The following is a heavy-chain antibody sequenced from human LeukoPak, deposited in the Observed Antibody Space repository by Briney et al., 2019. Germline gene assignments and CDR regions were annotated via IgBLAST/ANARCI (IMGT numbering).Heavy chain of an antibody. V-gene: IGHV3-53*01. CDR1: GFTVSSNY. CDR3: ARLGFVVPAVIFDY. Sequence: GGSLRLSCAASGFTVSSNYMSWVRQAPGKGLEWVSVIYIGGCTYYADSVKGRFTISRDISKNTLYLQMNSLRAEDTAMYYCARLGFVVPAVIFDYWGQGTLVTASS. CDR2: IYIGGCT. D-gene: IGHD2-2*02. J-gene: IGHJ4*02.